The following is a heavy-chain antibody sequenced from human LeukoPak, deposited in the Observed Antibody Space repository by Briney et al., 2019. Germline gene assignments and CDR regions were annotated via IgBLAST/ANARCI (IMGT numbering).Heavy chain of an antibody. V-gene: IGHV3-48*03. CDR2: ISSSGSTI. CDR1: GFTFSSYE. J-gene: IGHJ4*02. Sequence: PGGSLRLSCAASGFTFSSYEMNWVRQAPGKGLEWVSYISSSGSTIYYADSVKGRFTISRDNAKNSLYLQMNSLRAEDTAVYYCARAGVDSSGYYFFDYWGQGTLVTVSS. D-gene: IGHD3-22*01. CDR3: ARAGVDSSGYYFFDY.